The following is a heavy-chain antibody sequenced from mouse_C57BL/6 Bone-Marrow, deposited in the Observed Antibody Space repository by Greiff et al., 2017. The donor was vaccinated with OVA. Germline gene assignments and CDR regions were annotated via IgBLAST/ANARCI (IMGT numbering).Heavy chain of an antibody. V-gene: IGHV1-64*01. CDR3: ARGYYGSRRGPWFAY. D-gene: IGHD1-1*01. CDR2: IHPNSGST. Sequence: QVQLQQPGAELVKPGASVKLSCKASGYTFTSYWMHWVKQRPGQGLEWIGMIHPNSGSTNYNEKFKSKATLTVDKSFSTAYMQLSSLTSEDSAVYYCARGYYGSRRGPWFAYWGQGTLVTVSA. CDR1: GYTFTSYW. J-gene: IGHJ3*01.